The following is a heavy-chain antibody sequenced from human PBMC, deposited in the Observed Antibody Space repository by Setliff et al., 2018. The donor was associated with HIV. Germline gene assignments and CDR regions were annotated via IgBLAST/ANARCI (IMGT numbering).Heavy chain of an antibody. CDR2: TNYRGNT. V-gene: IGHV4-34*01. J-gene: IGHJ6*03. CDR3: ASLDGSESPYIYYYYMDV. CDR1: GGSFSGYY. D-gene: IGHD3-10*01. Sequence: SETLSLTCAVYGGSFSGYYWGWIRQPPGKGLEWIGSTNYRGNTYYNPSLKSRAAISVDTSKNQISLKLSSVTAADTAVYYCASLDGSESPYIYYYYMDVWGKGTAVTVSS.